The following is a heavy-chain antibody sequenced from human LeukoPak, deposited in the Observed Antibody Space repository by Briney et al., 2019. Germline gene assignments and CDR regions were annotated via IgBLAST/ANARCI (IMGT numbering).Heavy chain of an antibody. CDR3: ARGQVLDY. J-gene: IGHJ4*02. CDR2: INHSGST. CDR1: GGSFSGYY. V-gene: IGHV4-34*01. Sequence: SETLSLTCAVYGGSFSGYYWSWIRQPPGKGLEWIGEINHSGSTNYNPSLKSRVTISVDTSKNQFSLKLSPVTAADTAVYYCARGQVLDYWGQGTLVTVSS. D-gene: IGHD3-10*01.